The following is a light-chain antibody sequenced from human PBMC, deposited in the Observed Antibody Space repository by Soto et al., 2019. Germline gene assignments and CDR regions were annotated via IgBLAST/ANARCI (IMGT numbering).Light chain of an antibody. Sequence: EIVLTHSPRTLYFSPGDPATLSCRASQSVSTNYLAWFQQKPCTDPRLHMYRADIMAVAISGRFRGAGSRPDFTMTISRLEPEDFAVYYCQQYHSLPRTFGQGTKVDIK. CDR1: QSVSTNY. J-gene: IGKJ1*01. CDR2: RAD. V-gene: IGKV3-20*01. CDR3: QQYHSLPRT.